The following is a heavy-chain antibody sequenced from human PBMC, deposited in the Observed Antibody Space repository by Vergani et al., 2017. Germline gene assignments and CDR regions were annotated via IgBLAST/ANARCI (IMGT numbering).Heavy chain of an antibody. D-gene: IGHD2-2*01. Sequence: QVQLVESGGGVVQPGGSLRLSCAASGFIFGSYGMHWVRVRQAPGKGLEWLAYLRYDGTTKQYADSVKGRFTISRDNSKNTLYLQMDSLRPEDTAMFYCVKDRGASIGFDDWGQGTQVTVSS. J-gene: IGHJ4*02. V-gene: IGHV3-30*02. CDR1: GFIFGSYG. CDR2: LRYDGTTK. CDR3: VKDRGASIGFDD.